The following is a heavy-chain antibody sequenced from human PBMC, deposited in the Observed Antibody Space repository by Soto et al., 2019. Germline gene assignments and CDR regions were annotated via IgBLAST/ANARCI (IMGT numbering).Heavy chain of an antibody. Sequence: GGSLRLSCAASGFTFNSFAMSWVRQAPGKGLQWVSGISASGGGIYYADSVKGRFTSSRENSKSTMYLQMNSLRSEDTAVYYCARRRGTGISGGTYYGFDVWGPGTTVTVSS. D-gene: IGHD1-20*01. CDR2: ISASGGGI. J-gene: IGHJ6*02. CDR3: ARRRGTGISGGTYYGFDV. CDR1: GFTFNSFA. V-gene: IGHV3-23*01.